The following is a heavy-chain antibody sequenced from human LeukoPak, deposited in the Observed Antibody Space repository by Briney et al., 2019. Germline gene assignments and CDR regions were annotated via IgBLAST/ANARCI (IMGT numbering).Heavy chain of an antibody. CDR1: GFTFSSYA. CDR2: ISGSGGST. D-gene: IGHD1-1*01. J-gene: IGHJ6*03. V-gene: IGHV3-23*01. CDR3: AKEGNDNYYYYYYMDV. Sequence: GGSLRLSCAASGFTFSSYAMSWLRQAPGKGLEWVSAISGSGGSTYYADSVKGRFTISRDNSKNTLYLQMNSLRAEDTAVYYCAKEGNDNYYYYYYMDVWGKGTTVTVSS.